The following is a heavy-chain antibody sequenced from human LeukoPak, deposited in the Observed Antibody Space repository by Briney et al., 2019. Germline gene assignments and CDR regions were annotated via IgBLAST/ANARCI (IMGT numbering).Heavy chain of an antibody. V-gene: IGHV1-69*13. D-gene: IGHD6-13*01. CDR3: ARGIAAAARSRWFDP. CDR2: IIPIFGTA. CDR1: GGTFSSYA. J-gene: IGHJ5*02. Sequence: SVKVSCKASGGTFSSYAISWVRQAPGQGLEWMGGIIPIFGTANYAQKFQGRVTITADESTSTAYVELSSLRSEDTAVYYCARGIAAAARSRWFDPWGQGTLVTVSS.